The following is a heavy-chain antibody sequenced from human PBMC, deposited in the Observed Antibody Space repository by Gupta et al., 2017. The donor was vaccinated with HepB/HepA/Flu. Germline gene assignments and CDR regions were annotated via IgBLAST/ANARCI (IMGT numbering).Heavy chain of an antibody. J-gene: IGHJ4*02. Sequence: EVQLLESGGALVQPGGSLRLSCAVSGFTITNDAMSWVRQAPGKGLEWFSGISFSGGSTYYADSVTGRFTISRDSSKNTLFLQMSSLRAEDTAIYYCARLVRGYYLVFDYWGQGTLVIVSS. CDR3: ARLVRGYYLVFDY. CDR1: GFTITNDA. D-gene: IGHD3-22*01. V-gene: IGHV3-23*01. CDR2: ISFSGGST.